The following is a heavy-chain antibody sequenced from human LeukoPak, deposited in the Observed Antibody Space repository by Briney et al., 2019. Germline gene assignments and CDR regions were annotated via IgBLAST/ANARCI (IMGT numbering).Heavy chain of an antibody. Sequence: SETLSLTCTVSGGSISSYYWSWIRQPPGKGLEWIGYIYYSGSTNYNPSLKSRVTISVYTSKNQFSLKLTSVTAADTAVYYCASRGVAAAYGAFDSWGQGTMVTVSS. D-gene: IGHD6-13*01. V-gene: IGHV4-59*08. CDR1: GGSISSYY. CDR2: IYYSGST. J-gene: IGHJ3*02. CDR3: ASRGVAAAYGAFDS.